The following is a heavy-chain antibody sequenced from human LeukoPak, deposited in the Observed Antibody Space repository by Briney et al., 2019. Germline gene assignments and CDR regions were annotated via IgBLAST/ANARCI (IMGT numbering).Heavy chain of an antibody. Sequence: ASVKVSCKASGYTFTSYDINWVRQATGQGLEWMGWMNPNSGNTGYAQKFQGRVTMTRNTSISTAYMGLSSLRSEDTAVYYCARGMDYDFWSGYYLWFDPWGQGTLVTVSS. CDR3: ARGMDYDFWSGYYLWFDP. J-gene: IGHJ5*02. CDR2: MNPNSGNT. D-gene: IGHD3-3*01. V-gene: IGHV1-8*01. CDR1: GYTFTSYD.